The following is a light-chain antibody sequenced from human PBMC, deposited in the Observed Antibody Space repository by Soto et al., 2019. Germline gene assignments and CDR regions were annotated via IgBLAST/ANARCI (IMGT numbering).Light chain of an antibody. J-gene: IGKJ3*01. CDR1: QSVSSY. Sequence: EIVLTQSPATLSLSPGERATISCRASQSVSSYLAWYQQKPGQAPRLLIYDASNRATGIPARFSGSGSGTEFTLTISSLEPEDFAVYYCQQRSNWPLFTFGPGTKVDIK. V-gene: IGKV3-11*01. CDR3: QQRSNWPLFT. CDR2: DAS.